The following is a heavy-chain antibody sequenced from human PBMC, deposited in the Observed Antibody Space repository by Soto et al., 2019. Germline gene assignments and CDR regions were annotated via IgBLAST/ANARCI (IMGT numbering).Heavy chain of an antibody. V-gene: IGHV4-59*01. D-gene: IGHD2-21*02. CDR3: VSSRTAIYGDAFDV. J-gene: IGHJ3*01. CDR2: IYDSGST. Sequence: VQLQESGPGLVKPSETLSLTCSVSGDSISSYFRNWIRQPPGKGLEWIGCIYDSGSTNYNPSLQSRVTIVVDTSKTQFSLKLSSVTAADTAVYYCVSSRTAIYGDAFDVWGQGTMVTVSS. CDR1: GDSISSYF.